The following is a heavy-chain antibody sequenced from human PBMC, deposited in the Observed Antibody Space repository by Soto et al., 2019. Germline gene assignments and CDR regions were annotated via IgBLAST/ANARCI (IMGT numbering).Heavy chain of an antibody. J-gene: IGHJ4*02. CDR2: IYYSGST. CDR3: AKDRPGSIVTVIADFGH. Sequence: PSETLSLTCTVSGGSISSYYWSWIRQPPGKGLEWIGYIYYSGSTNYNPSLKSRVTISRDMSKDTVYLEMKSLRPEDTAVYYCAKDRPGSIVTVIADFGHWGQGTLVTVSS. V-gene: IGHV4-4*08. D-gene: IGHD2-21*01. CDR1: GGSISSYY.